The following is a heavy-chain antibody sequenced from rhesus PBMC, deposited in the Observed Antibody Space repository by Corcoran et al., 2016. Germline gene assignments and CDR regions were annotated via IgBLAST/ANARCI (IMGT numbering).Heavy chain of an antibody. CDR2: ISGYGTST. J-gene: IGHJ3*01. Sequence: QVQLQESGPGVVKPSETLSLTCAVSGGSFSDSHWWRWIRQPPGKGLEGIGYISGYGTSTNHNPALRRRVTISKDTSKNQCSLKLRSVTAADTAVYYCARLSGWSDAFDFWGQGLGVTVSS. D-gene: IGHD6-37*01. V-gene: IGHV4S10*01. CDR3: ARLSGWSDAFDF. CDR1: GGSFSDSHW.